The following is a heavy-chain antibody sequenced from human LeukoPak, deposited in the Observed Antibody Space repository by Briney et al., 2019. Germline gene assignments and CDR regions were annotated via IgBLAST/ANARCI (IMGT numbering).Heavy chain of an antibody. CDR3: ARVKAQWELLLSYTFDY. Sequence: GGSLRLSCAASGLTFSSYSMNWVRQAPGKGLVWDSYISSSSSTIYYADSVKGRFTISRDNAKNSLYLQMNSLRAEDTAVYYCARVKAQWELLLSYTFDYWGQGTLVTVSS. CDR2: ISSSSSTI. CDR1: GLTFSSYS. J-gene: IGHJ4*02. D-gene: IGHD1-26*01. V-gene: IGHV3-48*04.